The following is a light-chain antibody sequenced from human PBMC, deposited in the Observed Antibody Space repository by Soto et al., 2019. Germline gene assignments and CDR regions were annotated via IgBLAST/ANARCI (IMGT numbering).Light chain of an antibody. V-gene: IGLV1-44*01. CDR1: SSNIGTNT. CDR3: AAWDDSLDGFYV. CDR2: NND. Sequence: QSALTQPPSASGTPGQRVTISCSGSSSNIGTNTVNWYLQLPGTAPKLLIYNNDERPSGVPERFSGSKSGTSASLAIGGLQSKDEADYYCAAWDDSLDGFYVFGSGTKVTVL. J-gene: IGLJ1*01.